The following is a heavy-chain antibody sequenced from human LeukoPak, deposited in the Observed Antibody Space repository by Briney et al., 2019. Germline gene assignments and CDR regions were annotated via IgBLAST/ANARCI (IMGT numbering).Heavy chain of an antibody. D-gene: IGHD3-16*01. J-gene: IGHJ6*03. CDR1: GDSITSNNIH. V-gene: IGHV4-39*07. Sequence: SETLSLTCTVSGDSITSNNIHWGWIRQPPGKGLEWIGSFYYGGLTFYNPALKSRVTLSVDTSKNQFSLRLSSVAAADTAIYYCARDKVMFGQYYYMDVWGKGTTVTVSS. CDR3: ARDKVMFGQYYYMDV. CDR2: FYYGGLT.